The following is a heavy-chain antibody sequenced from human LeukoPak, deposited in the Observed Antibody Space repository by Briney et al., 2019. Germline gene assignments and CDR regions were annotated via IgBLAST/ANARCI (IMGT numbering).Heavy chain of an antibody. CDR3: ARNERITIFGVVQGNWFDP. CDR1: GYSFTSYC. CDR2: IYPGDSDT. J-gene: IGHJ5*02. Sequence: ESLKISCKGSGYSFTSYCIGWVRQMPGKGLEWMGIIYPGDSDTRYTPSFQGHVTISADKSISTAYLQWSSLKASDTAMYYCARNERITIFGVVQGNWFDPWGQGTLVTVSS. V-gene: IGHV5-51*01. D-gene: IGHD3-3*01.